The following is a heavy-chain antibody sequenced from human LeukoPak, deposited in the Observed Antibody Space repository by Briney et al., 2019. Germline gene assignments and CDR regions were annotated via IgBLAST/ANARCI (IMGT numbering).Heavy chain of an antibody. D-gene: IGHD3-9*01. CDR3: ARISLTGYAPISGYFDY. CDR2: IYSSGST. Sequence: SGGSLRLSCAASGFTFSSYEMNWIRQPPGKGLEWIGSIYSSGSTYYNPSLKSRVTISINTSKNQFSLKLNSVTAADTAVYYCARISLTGYAPISGYFDYWGQGTLVTVSS. CDR1: GFTFSSYE. J-gene: IGHJ4*02. V-gene: IGHV4-59*12.